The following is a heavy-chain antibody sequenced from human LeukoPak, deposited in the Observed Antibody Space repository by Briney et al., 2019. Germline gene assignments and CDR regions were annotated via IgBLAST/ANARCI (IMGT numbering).Heavy chain of an antibody. V-gene: IGHV4-34*01. CDR1: GGSFSGYY. CDR3: ARDGYFSSGHYLYYYYYGMDV. J-gene: IGHJ6*02. D-gene: IGHD6-19*01. CDR2: INHSGST. Sequence: SETLSLTCAVYGGSFSGYYWSWIRQPPGKGLEWIGEINHSGSTNYNPSLKSRVTMSVDTSKNQFSLKLSSVTAADTAVYYCARDGYFSSGHYLYYYYYGMDVWGQGTTVTVSS.